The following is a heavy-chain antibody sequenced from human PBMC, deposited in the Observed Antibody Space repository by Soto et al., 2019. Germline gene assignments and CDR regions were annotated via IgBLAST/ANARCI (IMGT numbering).Heavy chain of an antibody. Sequence: GGDLRLSCAASGFTIGEYYLSWIRQAPWKGLEWISYISNTGTSKFYADYVKGRFTISRDYDNNSLYLQLNSLRAEDTAVYYCARDRISYFYGMDIWGQGTTVPVSS. V-gene: IGHV3-11*01. CDR1: GFTIGEYY. CDR2: ISNTGTSK. J-gene: IGHJ6*01. CDR3: ARDRISYFYGMDI.